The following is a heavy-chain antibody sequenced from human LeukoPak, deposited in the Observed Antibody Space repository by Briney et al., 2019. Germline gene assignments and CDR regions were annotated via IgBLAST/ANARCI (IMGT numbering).Heavy chain of an antibody. J-gene: IGHJ6*02. V-gene: IGHV3-30*18. CDR2: ISYDGSNK. CDR1: GFTFSSYG. CDR3: AKDACCSGGSCYCDYYYYGMDV. Sequence: GRSLRLSCAASGFTFSSYGMHWVRQAPGKGLEGVAVISYDGSNKYYADSVKGRFSIARDNSKNTLYLQMNSLRAEDTAVYYCAKDACCSGGSCYCDYYYYGMDVWGQGTTVTVSS. D-gene: IGHD2-15*01.